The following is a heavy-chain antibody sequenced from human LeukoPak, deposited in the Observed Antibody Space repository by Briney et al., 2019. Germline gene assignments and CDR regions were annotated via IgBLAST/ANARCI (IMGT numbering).Heavy chain of an antibody. V-gene: IGHV3-30*02. Sequence: PGGSLRLSCVASGFTFGAYDIHWVRQAPGKGLDWVASIKYDGTNQYYADSAKGRSTISRDNSKNTLYLHMSSLRAEDTAIYYCTKERNAFDVWGQGTMVTVSS. CDR3: TKERNAFDV. J-gene: IGHJ3*01. CDR1: GFTFGAYD. CDR2: IKYDGTNQ.